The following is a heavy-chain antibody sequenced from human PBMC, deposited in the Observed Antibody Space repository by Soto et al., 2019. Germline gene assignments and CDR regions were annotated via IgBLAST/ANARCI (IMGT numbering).Heavy chain of an antibody. V-gene: IGHV1-24*01. Sequence: ASVKFSCKVSGYTLTELSIHWVRQAPGKGLDWMGGFDPEDGETIYAQKFQGRVTMTGDTSTSTAYMELSSLRYEEAAVYYCGRDNSQNSGNPAASSWFHPWGRGTPVTVPS. J-gene: IGHJ5*02. CDR2: FDPEDGET. CDR3: GRDNSQNSGNPAASSWFHP. CDR1: GYTLTELS. D-gene: IGHD2-15*01.